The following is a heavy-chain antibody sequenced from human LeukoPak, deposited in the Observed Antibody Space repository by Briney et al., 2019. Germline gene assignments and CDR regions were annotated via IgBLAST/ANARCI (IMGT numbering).Heavy chain of an antibody. CDR2: IYHSGST. D-gene: IGHD2-2*01. CDR1: GYSISSGYY. J-gene: IGHJ4*02. V-gene: IGHV4-38-2*01. CDR3: ASTPTEYCSSTSCYENDY. Sequence: SETLSLTCAVSGYSISSGYYWGWIRQPPGKGLEWIGSIYHSGSTYYNPSLKSRVTISIDTSKNQFSLKLSSVTAADTAVYYCASTPTEYCSSTSCYENDYWGQGTLVTVSS.